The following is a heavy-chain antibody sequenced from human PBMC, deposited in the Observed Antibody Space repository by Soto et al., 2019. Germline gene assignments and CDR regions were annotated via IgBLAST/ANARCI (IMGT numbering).Heavy chain of an antibody. CDR3: AREIIDPQSITGTFNWFDP. D-gene: IGHD1-7*01. CDR1: GDSVSSNSAA. V-gene: IGHV6-1*01. J-gene: IGHJ5*02. CDR2: TYYRSKWYN. Sequence: KQSQTLSLPCAISGDSVSSNSAAWNWIRQSPSRGLEWLGRTYYRSKWYNDYAVSVKSRITINPDTSKNQFSLQLNSVTPEDTAVYYCAREIIDPQSITGTFNWFDPWGQGTLVTVSS.